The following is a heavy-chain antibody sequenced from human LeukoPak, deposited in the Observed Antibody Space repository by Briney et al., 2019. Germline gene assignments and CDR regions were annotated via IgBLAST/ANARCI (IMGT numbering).Heavy chain of an antibody. CDR3: ARLYSSSVNF. Sequence: GGSLRLSCAASGFTFSNYWMSWVRQAPGKGLEWVASIKQDGSEKHYVDSVKGRFTISRDNTKNSLYLQMNSPRADDTAVYYCARLYSSSVNFWGQGTMVTVSS. J-gene: IGHJ4*02. CDR1: GFTFSNYW. V-gene: IGHV3-7*01. CDR2: IKQDGSEK. D-gene: IGHD6-13*01.